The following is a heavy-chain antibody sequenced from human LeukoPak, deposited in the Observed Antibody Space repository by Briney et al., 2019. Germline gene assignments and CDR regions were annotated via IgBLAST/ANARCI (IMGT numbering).Heavy chain of an antibody. CDR2: LSRSTTII. CDR3: ARSGWYDDFDY. Sequence: GGSLRLSCAASGFNFNIYSMNWVRQAPGKGLEWISYLSRSTTIIYYADSAKGRFTISRDNAKSSLYLQMNSLRAEDTAMYYCARSGWYDDFDYLGQGTLVTVSS. V-gene: IGHV3-48*01. D-gene: IGHD6-19*01. J-gene: IGHJ4*02. CDR1: GFNFNIYS.